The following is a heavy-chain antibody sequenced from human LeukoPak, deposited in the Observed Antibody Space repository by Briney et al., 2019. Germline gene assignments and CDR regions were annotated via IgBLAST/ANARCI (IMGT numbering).Heavy chain of an antibody. Sequence: ASVKVSCKASGYTFTSYYMHWVRQAPGQGLEWMGIINPSGGYTIYAQNFQGRVTMTRDMSTSTVYMELSSLRSEDTAVYYCARGEGIAVAGPDYWGQGTLVTVSS. D-gene: IGHD6-19*01. CDR2: INPSGGYT. V-gene: IGHV1-46*01. J-gene: IGHJ4*02. CDR3: ARGEGIAVAGPDY. CDR1: GYTFTSYY.